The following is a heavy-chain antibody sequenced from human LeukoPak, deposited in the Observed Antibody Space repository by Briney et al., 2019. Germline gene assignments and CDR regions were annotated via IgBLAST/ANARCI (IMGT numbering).Heavy chain of an antibody. J-gene: IGHJ4*02. CDR2: ISYDGSNK. Sequence: GGSLRLSCAASGFTFSSYGMHWVRQAPGKGLEWVSVISYDGSNKYYADSVKGRFTISRDNSKNTLYLQMNSLRAEDTAVYYCAKDIAVAGIGFDYWGQGTLVTVSS. V-gene: IGHV3-30*18. D-gene: IGHD6-19*01. CDR1: GFTFSSYG. CDR3: AKDIAVAGIGFDY.